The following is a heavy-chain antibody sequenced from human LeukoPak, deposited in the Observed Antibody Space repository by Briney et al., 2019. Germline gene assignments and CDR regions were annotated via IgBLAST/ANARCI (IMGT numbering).Heavy chain of an antibody. J-gene: IGHJ5*02. CDR3: ARDTPWGSYYRWFDP. V-gene: IGHV1-69*06. CDR1: GYTFSTYA. Sequence: SVEVSCKASGYTFSTYAMNWVRQAPGQGLEWMGGIIPIFGTANYAQKFQGRVTITADKSTSTAYMELSSLRSEDTAVYYCARDTPWGSYYRWFDPWGQGTLVTVSS. D-gene: IGHD1-26*01. CDR2: IIPIFGTA.